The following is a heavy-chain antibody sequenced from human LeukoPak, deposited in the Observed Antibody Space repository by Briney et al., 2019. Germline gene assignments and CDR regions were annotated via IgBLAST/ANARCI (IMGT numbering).Heavy chain of an antibody. CDR1: GGSISSSSYY. J-gene: IGHJ6*03. Sequence: SETLSLTCTVSGGSISSSSYYWGWIRQPPGKGLEWIGSIYYSGSKYYNASLKSRVTISVDTSKNQFSLRLSSVTAADTAVYYCARHEKAVVVPAAMSSRVPDRDYTDVWGKGTTVTVSS. CDR3: ARHEKAVVVPAAMSSRVPDRDYTDV. V-gene: IGHV4-39*01. D-gene: IGHD2-2*01. CDR2: IYYSGSK.